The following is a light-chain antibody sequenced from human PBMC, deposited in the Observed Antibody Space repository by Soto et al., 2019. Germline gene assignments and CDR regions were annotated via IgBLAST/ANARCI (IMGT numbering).Light chain of an antibody. CDR1: SSNIGSNY. Sequence: QPVLTQPPSASGTPVQRGTISCSGSSSNIGSNYVYWYQQLPGTAPKLLIYSNNQRPSGVPDRFSVSKSGTSASLAISGLRSEDEADYYCAAWDDSLSGPVFGTGTKVTVL. V-gene: IGLV1-47*02. CDR2: SNN. CDR3: AAWDDSLSGPV. J-gene: IGLJ1*01.